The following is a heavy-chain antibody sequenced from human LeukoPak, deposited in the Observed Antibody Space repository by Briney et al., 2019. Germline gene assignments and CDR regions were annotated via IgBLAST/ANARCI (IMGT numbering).Heavy chain of an antibody. CDR3: ARCGNSYETGYQFDP. Sequence: SETLSLTCTVSGGSIGDYYWSWVRQTPGKGLEWIGFVYYTGATNYNPSLKSRVTISLDTSKNQFSLNLNSVDAADTAVYFCARCGNSYETGYQFDPWSQGTLVTVSS. CDR1: GGSIGDYY. CDR2: VYYTGAT. J-gene: IGHJ5*02. D-gene: IGHD5-18*01. V-gene: IGHV4-59*01.